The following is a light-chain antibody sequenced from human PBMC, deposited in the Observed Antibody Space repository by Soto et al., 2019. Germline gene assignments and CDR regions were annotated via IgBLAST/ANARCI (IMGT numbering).Light chain of an antibody. V-gene: IGKV1-9*01. CDR1: QGISSY. J-gene: IGKJ5*01. Sequence: DIQLTQSPSFLSASVGDRVTITCRASQGISSYLAWYQQKPGKAPNLLIYAASTLQSGVPSSFSGSGSGTEFTLTISSLQPEDFATYYCQQLINSPRTLGQGTRLEIK. CDR3: QQLINSPRT. CDR2: AAS.